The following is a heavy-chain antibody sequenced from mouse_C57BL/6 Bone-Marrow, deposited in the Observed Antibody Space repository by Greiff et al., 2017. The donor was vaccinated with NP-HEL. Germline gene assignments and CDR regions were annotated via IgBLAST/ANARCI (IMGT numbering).Heavy chain of an antibody. V-gene: IGHV5-2*01. Sequence: DVHLVESGGGLVQPGESLKLSCESNEYEFPSHDMSWVRKTPEKRLELVAAINSDGGSTYYPDTMERRFIISRDNTKKTLYLQMSSLRSEDTALYYCARHGDDYGGDWYFDVWGTGTTVTVSS. CDR2: INSDGGST. CDR3: ARHGDDYGGDWYFDV. J-gene: IGHJ1*03. D-gene: IGHD2-4*01. CDR1: EYEFPSHD.